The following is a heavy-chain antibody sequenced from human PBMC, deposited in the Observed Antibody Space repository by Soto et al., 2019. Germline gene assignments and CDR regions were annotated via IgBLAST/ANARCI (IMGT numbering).Heavy chain of an antibody. CDR2: MNPNSGNT. V-gene: IGHV1-8*01. CDR1: GYTFTSYD. J-gene: IGHJ3*02. CDR3: ARGSTFPRYMMIVVVNDALDI. D-gene: IGHD3-22*01. Sequence: ASVKVSCKASGYTFTSYDINWVRQATGQGLEWMGWMNPNSGNTGYAQKFQGRVTMTRNTSISTAYMELSSLRSEDTAVHYCARGSTFPRYMMIVVVNDALDIWGQGTMVTVSS.